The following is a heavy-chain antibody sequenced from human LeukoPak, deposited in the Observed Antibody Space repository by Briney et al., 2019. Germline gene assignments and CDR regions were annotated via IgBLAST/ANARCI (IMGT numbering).Heavy chain of an antibody. CDR1: GFTFSRYS. D-gene: IGHD6-13*01. V-gene: IGHV3-21*01. Sequence: GGSLRLSCAASGFTFSRYSMNWVRQAPVKGLEWVSSINIDSSYIYYADSVKGRFTISRDNAKNSLYLQMNSLRAEDTAVYYCARGSYVQQRQDLFDYWGQGTLVTVSS. CDR3: ARGSYVQQRQDLFDY. CDR2: INIDSSYI. J-gene: IGHJ4*02.